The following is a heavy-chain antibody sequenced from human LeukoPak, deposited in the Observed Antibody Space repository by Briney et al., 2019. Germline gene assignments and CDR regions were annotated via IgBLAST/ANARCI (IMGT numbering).Heavy chain of an antibody. J-gene: IGHJ5*01. V-gene: IGHV3-23*01. CDR2: ITGSSGTA. Sequence: PGESLRLSCAASGFIFSAYMMIWVRQAPGKGLEWVSTITGSSGTAYCDSVRGRFTASRDNSENSLFLEMTSLRVEDTAVYYCARRRLIDGSERGWLDSWGQGTLVSVSS. D-gene: IGHD3-10*01. CDR1: GFIFSAYM. CDR3: ARRRLIDGSERGWLDS.